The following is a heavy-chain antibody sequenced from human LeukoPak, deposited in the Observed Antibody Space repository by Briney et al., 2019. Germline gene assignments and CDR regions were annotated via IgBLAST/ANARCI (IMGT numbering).Heavy chain of an antibody. J-gene: IGHJ4*02. CDR1: GFTFSSYA. V-gene: IGHV3-23*01. Sequence: GVSLTLSCAASGFTFSSYAMSWLRHAPGQGLEWVSAISGSGGSTYYADSVKGRFTISRDNSKNTLYLQMNRLRAEGTAVYYCGKGSLLWFGELEWGQGTLVTVSS. D-gene: IGHD3-10*01. CDR2: ISGSGGST. CDR3: GKGSLLWFGELE.